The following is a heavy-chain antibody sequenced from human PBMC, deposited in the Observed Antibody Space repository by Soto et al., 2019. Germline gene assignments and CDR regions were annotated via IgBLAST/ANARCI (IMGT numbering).Heavy chain of an antibody. V-gene: IGHV1-46*01. CDR1: GYTFTSYY. Sequence: QVQLVQSGADVKKPGASVMLSCKASGYTFTSYYMHWVRQAPGQGLEWMGITNPDGGSTRYAQKFQGRVTMTRDTSTSTFYMDLSSLRSEDTAVYYCAKAPRGGVIITTYSAHIDYWGQGTLVTVSS. CDR2: TNPDGGST. J-gene: IGHJ4*02. CDR3: AKAPRGGVIITTYSAHIDY. D-gene: IGHD3-3*01.